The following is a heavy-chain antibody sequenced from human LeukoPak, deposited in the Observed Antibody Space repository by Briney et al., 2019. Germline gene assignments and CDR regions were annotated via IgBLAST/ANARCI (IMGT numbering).Heavy chain of an antibody. V-gene: IGHV4-61*01. D-gene: IGHD3-10*01. CDR1: GGSVSRGSYY. J-gene: IGHJ5*02. Sequence: SETLSLTCTVSGGSVSRGSYYWRWSRQPPGRGLEWIVYIYYSGSTNYNPSLKSRVIISVDTSKNQFSLKLSSVTAADTAVYYCARDRYGSGSYSWFDPWGQGTLVTVSS. CDR2: IYYSGST. CDR3: ARDRYGSGSYSWFDP.